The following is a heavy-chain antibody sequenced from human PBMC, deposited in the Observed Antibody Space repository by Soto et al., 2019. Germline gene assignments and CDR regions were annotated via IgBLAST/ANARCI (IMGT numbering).Heavy chain of an antibody. Sequence: EVQLVESGGGLVQPGGSLRLSCAVSGFTVSGHYMSWVRQAPGKGLEWVSVIYSGGSTYYANSVTGRFTISRDNSRNTVYLQRNSLRAEDTAVYSCARDRTISDYRSSGALGLWGQGTLVSVSS. V-gene: IGHV3-66*01. CDR2: IYSGGST. CDR3: ARDRTISDYRSSGALGL. D-gene: IGHD6-6*01. J-gene: IGHJ4*02. CDR1: GFTVSGHY.